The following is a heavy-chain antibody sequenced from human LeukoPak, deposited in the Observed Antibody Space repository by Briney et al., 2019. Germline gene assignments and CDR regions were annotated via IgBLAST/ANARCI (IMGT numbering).Heavy chain of an antibody. Sequence: PGGSLRLSCAASGFIFSSYWMNWARQAPGKGLEWVATINPNGNVNYYVDSVKGRFTISRDNAKNSLYLQMNSLRAEDTAVYYCALTYSSSFDYWGQGTLVTVSS. CDR3: ALTYSSSFDY. CDR2: INPNGNVN. D-gene: IGHD6-6*01. J-gene: IGHJ4*02. CDR1: GFIFSSYW. V-gene: IGHV3-7*01.